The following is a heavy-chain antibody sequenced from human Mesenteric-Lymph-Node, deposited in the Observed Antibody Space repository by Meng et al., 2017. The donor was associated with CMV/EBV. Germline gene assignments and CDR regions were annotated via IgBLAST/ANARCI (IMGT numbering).Heavy chain of an antibody. Sequence: GGSFSGYHWSWIRQPPGKGLEWIGEINHSGSTNYNPSLKSRVTISVDTSKNQFSLKLNSVTAADTAVYYCARGPKVLRYFDGPTQDQVQHWGQGTLVTVS. D-gene: IGHD3-9*01. CDR2: INHSGST. CDR3: ARGPKVLRYFDGPTQDQVQH. CDR1: GGSFSGYH. J-gene: IGHJ1*01. V-gene: IGHV4-34*01.